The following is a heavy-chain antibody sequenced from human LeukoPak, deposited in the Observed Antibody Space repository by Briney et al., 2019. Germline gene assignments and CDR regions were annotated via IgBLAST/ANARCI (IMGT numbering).Heavy chain of an antibody. J-gene: IGHJ5*02. CDR3: ARDTPGYCSGGSCLFDP. CDR2: ISAYNGNT. Sequence: ASVKVSCKASGYTFTSYGISWVRQAPGQGLEWMGWISAYNGNTNYAQKLQGRVTMTTDTSTSTAYMELRSLRSDDTAVYYCARDTPGYCSGGSCLFDPWGQGTLVTVSS. D-gene: IGHD2-15*01. V-gene: IGHV1-18*01. CDR1: GYTFTSYG.